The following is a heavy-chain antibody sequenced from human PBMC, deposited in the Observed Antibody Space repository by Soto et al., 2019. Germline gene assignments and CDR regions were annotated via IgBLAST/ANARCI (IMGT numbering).Heavy chain of an antibody. J-gene: IGHJ4*02. CDR2: VSNEGSIQ. D-gene: IGHD3-16*01. CDR1: GFSFSSYG. Sequence: VQLVESGGGVVQPGGSLRLSCAASGFSFSSYGIHWVRQAPGKGLEWVAVVSNEGSIQYYADSVKGRFTISRDNSENTGFLQMNSLRSEDTAVYYCAKEGGTLGTSASYGFDYWGQGSRVTVSS. CDR3: AKEGGTLGTSASYGFDY. V-gene: IGHV3-30*18.